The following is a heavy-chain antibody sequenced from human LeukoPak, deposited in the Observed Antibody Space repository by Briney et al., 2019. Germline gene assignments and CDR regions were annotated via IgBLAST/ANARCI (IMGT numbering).Heavy chain of an antibody. CDR3: ARDNSVRDEAWWFNP. V-gene: IGHV1-46*01. J-gene: IGHJ5*02. D-gene: IGHD5-24*01. CDR2: ISPSGGST. Sequence: ASVKVSCKAFGYTFTSNCMHWVRQAPGQGPEWMGVISPSGGSTTYAQKFQGRLTLTRDMSASTDYLELSSLRSEDTAVYYCARDNSVRDEAWWFNPWGQGTLVTVSS. CDR1: GYTFTSNC.